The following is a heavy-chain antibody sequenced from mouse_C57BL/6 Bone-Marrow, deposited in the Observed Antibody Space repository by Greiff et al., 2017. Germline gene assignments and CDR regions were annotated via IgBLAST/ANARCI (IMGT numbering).Heavy chain of an antibody. CDR3: ARGIYYYGSSPFAY. D-gene: IGHD1-1*01. V-gene: IGHV1-7*01. J-gene: IGHJ3*01. CDR2: INPSSGYT. CDR1: GYTFTSYW. Sequence: QVQLQQSGAELAKPGASVKLSCKASGYTFTSYWMHWVKQRPGQGLEWIGYINPSSGYTKYNQTFKDKATLTADQSSSTAYMQLSSLTYEDSAVYYCARGIYYYGSSPFAYWGQGTLVTVSA.